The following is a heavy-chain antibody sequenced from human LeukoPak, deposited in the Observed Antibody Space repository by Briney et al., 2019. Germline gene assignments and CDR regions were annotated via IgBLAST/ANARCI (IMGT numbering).Heavy chain of an antibody. CDR2: IIPILGIA. D-gene: IGHD2-15*01. V-gene: IGHV1-69*04. Sequence: GSSVKVSCKASGGTFISYAISWVRQAPGQGLEWMGRIIPILGIANYAQKFQGRVTITPDKSTSTAYMELSSLRSEDTAVYYCARDAADQEYFDYWGQGTLVTVSS. CDR1: GGTFISYA. CDR3: ARDAADQEYFDY. J-gene: IGHJ4*02.